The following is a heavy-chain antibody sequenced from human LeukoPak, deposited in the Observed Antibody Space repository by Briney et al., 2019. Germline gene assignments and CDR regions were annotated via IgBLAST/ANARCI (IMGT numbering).Heavy chain of an antibody. J-gene: IGHJ6*02. D-gene: IGHD2-2*01. CDR3: AKGVPAARYYYYGMDV. CDR2: IWYDGSNK. CDR1: GFTFSSYG. Sequence: PGRSLRLSCAASGFTFSSYGMHWVRQAPGKGLEWVAVIWYDGSNKYYADSVKGRFTISRDNSKNTLYLQMNSLRAEDTAVYYCAKGVPAARYYYYGMDVWGQGTTVTVSS. V-gene: IGHV3-33*06.